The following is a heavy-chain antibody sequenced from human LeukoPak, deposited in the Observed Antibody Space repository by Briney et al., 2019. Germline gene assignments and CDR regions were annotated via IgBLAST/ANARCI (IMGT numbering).Heavy chain of an antibody. V-gene: IGHV1-18*01. CDR3: ARDPRKTYSSGWYYFDY. CDR2: TSAYNGNT. D-gene: IGHD6-19*01. J-gene: IGHJ4*02. CDR1: GYTFSTYG. Sequence: ASGKVSCKASGYTFSTYGISWVRQAPGQGLEWMAWTSAYNGNTNYAQKFQGRVTMTTDTSTSTAYMELKSLRSDDTAVYYCARDPRKTYSSGWYYFDYWGQGTLVTVSS.